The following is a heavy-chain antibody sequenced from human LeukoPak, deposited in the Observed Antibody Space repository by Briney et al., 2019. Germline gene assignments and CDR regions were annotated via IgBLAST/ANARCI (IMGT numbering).Heavy chain of an antibody. CDR2: IYSGDTT. V-gene: IGHV3-53*01. J-gene: IGHJ5*02. CDR1: EFNFGDYY. CDR3: ARVDYSNWFDP. D-gene: IGHD5-12*01. Sequence: GGSLRLSCAASEFNFGDYYMGWIRQAPGKGLEWVSVIYSGDTTYYADSVKGRFTISRDSSKNTLYLQMNSLRVEDTAVYYCARVDYSNWFDPWGQGTLVTVSS.